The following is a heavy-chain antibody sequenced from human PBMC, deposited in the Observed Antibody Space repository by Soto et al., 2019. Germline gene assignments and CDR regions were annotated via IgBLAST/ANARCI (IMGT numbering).Heavy chain of an antibody. CDR1: GGSIGSSTYY. CDR3: GRSGWYGSVDY. D-gene: IGHD6-19*01. V-gene: IGHV4-39*01. J-gene: IGHJ4*02. Sequence: SETLSLTCTVSGGSIGSSTYYWAWIRQPPGKGLEWIGNIYYSGTTYYNPSLKSRVTISVDTSKNQSSLKLTSVTAADTALYYCGRSGWYGSVDYWGQGTLVTVSS. CDR2: IYYSGTT.